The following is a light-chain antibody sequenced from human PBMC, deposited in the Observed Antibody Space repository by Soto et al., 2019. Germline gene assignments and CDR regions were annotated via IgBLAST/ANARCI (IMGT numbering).Light chain of an antibody. V-gene: IGLV7-46*01. CDR1: TGGVTSGHY. J-gene: IGLJ2*01. CDR2: DTS. CDR3: LLAYNDAWV. Sequence: QAVVTQEPSLTMSPGGTVTLTCGSSTGGVTSGHYPHWFQKKPGQAPRTLIHDTSNKHSWTPARFSGSLLGGKAALTLSGAQPEDEAEYSCLLAYNDAWVFGGGTKLTVL.